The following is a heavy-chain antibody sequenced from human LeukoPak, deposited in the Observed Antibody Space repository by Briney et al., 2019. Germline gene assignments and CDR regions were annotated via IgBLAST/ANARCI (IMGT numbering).Heavy chain of an antibody. V-gene: IGHV1-69*13. CDR2: IIPIFGTA. J-gene: IGHJ4*02. Sequence: ASVKVSCKASGGTFSSYAISWVRQAPGQGLEWMGGIIPIFGTASYAQKFQGRVTITADESTSTAYMELSSLRSEDTAVYYCARTYYDILTGYYEYYFDYWGQGTLVTVSS. CDR1: GGTFSSYA. CDR3: ARTYYDILTGYYEYYFDY. D-gene: IGHD3-9*01.